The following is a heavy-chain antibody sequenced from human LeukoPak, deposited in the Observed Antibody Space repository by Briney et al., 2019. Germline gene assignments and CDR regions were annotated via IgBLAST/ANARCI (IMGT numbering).Heavy chain of an antibody. CDR2: MNPHSSNT. V-gene: IGHV1-8*03. J-gene: IGHJ4*02. CDR1: GYTFSNYD. CDR3: ARRDYGGNFDY. D-gene: IGHD4-23*01. Sequence: ASVKVSCKAPGYTFSNYDINWVRQATGQGLEWMGWMNPHSSNTGYAQKFQGRVTITTDESTSTAYMELSSLRSEDTAVYYCARRDYGGNFDYWGQGTLVTVSS.